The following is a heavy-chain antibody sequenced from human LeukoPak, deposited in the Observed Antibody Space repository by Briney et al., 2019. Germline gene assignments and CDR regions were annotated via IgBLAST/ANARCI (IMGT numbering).Heavy chain of an antibody. V-gene: IGHV1-69*04. D-gene: IGHD4-17*01. CDR2: IIPILGIA. CDR3: ASLVPTTVTTIDFDAFDI. CDR1: GGTFSSYA. J-gene: IGHJ3*02. Sequence: EASVKVSCKASGGTFSSYAISWVRQAPGQGLEWMGRIIPILGIANYAQKFQGRVTITADKSTSTAYMELSSLRSEDTAVYYCASLVPTTVTTIDFDAFDIWGQGTMVTVSS.